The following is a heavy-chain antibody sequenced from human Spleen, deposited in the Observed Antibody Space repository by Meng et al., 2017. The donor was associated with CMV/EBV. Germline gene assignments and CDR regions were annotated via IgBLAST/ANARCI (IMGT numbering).Heavy chain of an antibody. J-gene: IGHJ4*02. V-gene: IGHV1-2*02. D-gene: IGHD1-26*01. CDR3: ARDSGVGTIDY. Sequence: SCKASGYTFADSYMHWVRQAPGQGLEWMGWVNPDSGGTQYAQRFQGRVTMTTDTSTSTAYMELRSLRSDDTAVYYCARDSGVGTIDYWGQGTLVTVSS. CDR1: GYTFADSY. CDR2: VNPDSGGT.